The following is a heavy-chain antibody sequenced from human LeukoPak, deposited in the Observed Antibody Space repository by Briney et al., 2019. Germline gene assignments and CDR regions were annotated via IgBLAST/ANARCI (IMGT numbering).Heavy chain of an antibody. Sequence: GGSLRLSCAASGFTFDDYAMHWVRQAPGKGLEWVSGISWNSGSIGYADSVKGRFTMSRDNAKNSLYLQMNSLRAEDTALYYCARYDFILISYFDLWGRGTLVTVSS. CDR1: GFTFDDYA. CDR3: ARYDFILISYFDL. CDR2: ISWNSGSI. D-gene: IGHD3-3*01. J-gene: IGHJ2*01. V-gene: IGHV3-9*01.